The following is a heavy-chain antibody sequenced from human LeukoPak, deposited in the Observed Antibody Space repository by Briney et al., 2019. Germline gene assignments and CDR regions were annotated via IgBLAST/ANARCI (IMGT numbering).Heavy chain of an antibody. V-gene: IGHV5-51*01. CDR2: IYPGDSDT. Sequence: NTGESLKISCKGSGYRFTSYWIGWVRQMPGKGLEWMGFIYPGDSDTRYSPSFQGQVTISADKSISTAYLQWSSLKASDTAMYYCARSSPHCSSTSCPFDYWGQGTLVTVSS. CDR3: ARSSPHCSSTSCPFDY. D-gene: IGHD2-2*01. CDR1: GYRFTSYW. J-gene: IGHJ4*02.